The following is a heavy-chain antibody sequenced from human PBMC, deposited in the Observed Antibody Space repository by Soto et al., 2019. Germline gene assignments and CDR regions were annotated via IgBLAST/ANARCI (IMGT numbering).Heavy chain of an antibody. D-gene: IGHD3-10*01. V-gene: IGHV4-59*01. CDR1: GCCISRYD. J-gene: IGHJ4*02. Sequence: PSETLYLTGTGSGCCISRYDGGWIRQPPGKGLEWIGYIYYSGSTNYNPSLKSRVTISVDTSKNQFSLKLSSVTAADTAVYYCARAYGYYFDYWGQVTQVTVS. CDR3: ARAYGYYFDY. CDR2: IYYSGST.